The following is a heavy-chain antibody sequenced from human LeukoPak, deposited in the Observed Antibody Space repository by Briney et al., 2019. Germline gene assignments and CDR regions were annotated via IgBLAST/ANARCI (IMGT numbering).Heavy chain of an antibody. CDR3: ARARIDY. CDR1: GFTFNSYW. Sequence: GGSLRLSCVGSGFTFNSYWMSWVRQAPGKGLEWVANIKDDGSEIYSVDSVKGRFTISRDNAKNSLYLKMSSLRAEDTAVYYCARARIDYWGQGALVTVSS. J-gene: IGHJ4*02. CDR2: IKDDGSEI. V-gene: IGHV3-7*04.